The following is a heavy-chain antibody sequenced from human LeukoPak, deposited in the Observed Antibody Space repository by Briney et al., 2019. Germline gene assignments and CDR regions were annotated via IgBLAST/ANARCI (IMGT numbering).Heavy chain of an antibody. V-gene: IGHV4-59*01. CDR1: GGSIIRDSY. J-gene: IGHJ4*02. CDR2: ISYSGST. Sequence: SETLSLTCTVSGGSIIRDSYWSWIRQAPGKGLEWIGFISYSGSTIFNPSLKSRVTISRDTSKNQFSLRLSSETAADAAVYYCARGWRGDHFDYWGQGTLVTVSS. D-gene: IGHD3-16*01. CDR3: ARGWRGDHFDY.